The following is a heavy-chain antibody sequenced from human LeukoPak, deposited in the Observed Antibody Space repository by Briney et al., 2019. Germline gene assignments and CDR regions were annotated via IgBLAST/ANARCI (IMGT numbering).Heavy chain of an antibody. CDR3: AGTYYYDSSGYYGYYFDY. J-gene: IGHJ4*02. CDR1: GGSISSSNW. CDR2: IYHSGST. Sequence: PSETLSLTCAVSGGSISSSNWWSWVRQPPGKGLKWIGEIYHSGSTNYNPSLKSRVTISVDKSKNQFSLKLSSVTAADTAVYYCAGTYYYDSSGYYGYYFDYWGQGTLVTVSS. V-gene: IGHV4-4*02. D-gene: IGHD3-22*01.